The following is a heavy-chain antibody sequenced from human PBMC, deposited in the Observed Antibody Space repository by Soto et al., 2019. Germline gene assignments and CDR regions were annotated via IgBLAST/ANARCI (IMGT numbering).Heavy chain of an antibody. CDR1: GFTFSSYW. J-gene: IGHJ6*03. CDR2: INSDGSST. V-gene: IGHV3-74*01. CDR3: ARVGSRLHYYMDV. D-gene: IGHD1-26*01. Sequence: GGSLRLSCAASGFTFSSYWMHWVRQAPGKGLVWVSRINSDGSSTSYADSVKGRFTISRDNAKNTMYLQMNSLRAEDTAVYYCARVGSRLHYYMDVWGNGTTVTVSS.